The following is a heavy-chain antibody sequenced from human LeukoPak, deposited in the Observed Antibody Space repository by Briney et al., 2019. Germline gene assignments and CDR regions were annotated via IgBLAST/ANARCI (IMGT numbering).Heavy chain of an antibody. CDR2: IYDSGST. CDR1: GGSIRSSYYY. D-gene: IGHD1-1*01. Sequence: SSETLSLTCTVSGGSIRSSYYYWGWIRQPPGKGLEWIGSIYDSGSTYYNPSLKSRVTISVDTSKSQFSLNLSSVTAADTAVYYCARLTRRSGNYFENWGQGTLVIVSS. CDR3: ARLTRRSGNYFEN. V-gene: IGHV4-39*07. J-gene: IGHJ4*02.